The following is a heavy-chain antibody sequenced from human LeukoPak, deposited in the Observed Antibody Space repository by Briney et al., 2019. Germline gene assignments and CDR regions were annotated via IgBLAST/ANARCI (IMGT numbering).Heavy chain of an antibody. CDR2: IIPIFGTA. Sequence: AASVKVSCKASGGTFSSYAISWVRQAPGQGLEWMGGIIPIFGTANYAQKFQGRVTITTDESTSTAYMELSSLRSEDTAVYYCARGGHHTVGSDYYFDYWGQGTLVTVSS. J-gene: IGHJ4*02. V-gene: IGHV1-69*05. CDR1: GGTFSSYA. CDR3: ARGGHHTVGSDYYFDY. D-gene: IGHD4-23*01.